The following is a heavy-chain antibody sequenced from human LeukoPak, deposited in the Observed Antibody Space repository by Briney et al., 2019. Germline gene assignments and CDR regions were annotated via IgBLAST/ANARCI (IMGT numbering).Heavy chain of an antibody. J-gene: IGHJ4*02. CDR2: IYYSGST. Sequence: SETLSLTCTVSGGSISSSSYYWGWIRQPPGKGLEWIGSIYYSGSTYYNPSFKSRVTISVDTSKNQFSLKLSSVTAADTAVYYCAREAYAIPDYWGQGTLVTVSS. D-gene: IGHD2-21*01. CDR3: AREAYAIPDY. CDR1: GGSISSSSYY. V-gene: IGHV4-39*07.